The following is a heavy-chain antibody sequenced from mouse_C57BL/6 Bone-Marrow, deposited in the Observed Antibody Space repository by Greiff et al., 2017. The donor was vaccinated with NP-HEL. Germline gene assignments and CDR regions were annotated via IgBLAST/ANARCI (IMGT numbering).Heavy chain of an antibody. J-gene: IGHJ1*03. CDR2: IYPRSGNT. CDR1: GYTFTSYG. Sequence: QVQLQQSGAELARPGASVKLSCKASGYTFTSYGISWVKQRTGQGLEWIGEIYPRSGNTYYNKKFKGKATLTADKSSSTAYMELRSLTSEDSAVYFCARSGSNHWYFDVWGTGTTVTVSS. CDR3: ARSGSNHWYFDV. D-gene: IGHD2-5*01. V-gene: IGHV1-81*01.